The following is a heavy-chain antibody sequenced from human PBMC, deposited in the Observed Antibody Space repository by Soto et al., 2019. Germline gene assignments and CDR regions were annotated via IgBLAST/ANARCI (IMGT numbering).Heavy chain of an antibody. Sequence: SETLSLTCTVSGGSISSGDYYWSWIRQPPGKGLEWIGYIYYSGSTYYNPSLKSRVTISVDTSKNQFSLKLSSVTAADTAVYYCARVGWNYYYYGMDVWGQGTTVTVS. J-gene: IGHJ6*02. D-gene: IGHD2-15*01. V-gene: IGHV4-30-4*01. CDR2: IYYSGST. CDR3: ARVGWNYYYYGMDV. CDR1: GGSISSGDYY.